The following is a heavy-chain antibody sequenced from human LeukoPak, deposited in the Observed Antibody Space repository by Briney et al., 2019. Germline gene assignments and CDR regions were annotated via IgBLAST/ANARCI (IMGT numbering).Heavy chain of an antibody. Sequence: SETLSLTCTVSGGSISSYYWSWIRQPPGKRLEWIGYIYYSGSTNYNPSLKSRVTISVDTSKNQFSLKLSSVTAADTAVYYCAREVASAGLDYWGQGTLVTVSS. J-gene: IGHJ4*02. V-gene: IGHV4-59*01. CDR1: GGSISSYY. D-gene: IGHD5-12*01. CDR3: AREVASAGLDY. CDR2: IYYSGST.